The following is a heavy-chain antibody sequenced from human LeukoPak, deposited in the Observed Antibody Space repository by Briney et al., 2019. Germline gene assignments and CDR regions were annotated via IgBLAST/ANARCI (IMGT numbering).Heavy chain of an antibody. D-gene: IGHD5-24*01. J-gene: IGHJ4*02. Sequence: GASVKVSCKASGYTFTSNYIHWVRQAPGQGLEWMGIIYPRDGSTSYAQKFQGRVTVTRDTSTSTVHMELSGLRSEDTAVYYCARDRDGYNYFDYWGQGTLVTVSS. CDR1: GYTFTSNY. V-gene: IGHV1-46*01. CDR2: IYPRDGST. CDR3: ARDRDGYNYFDY.